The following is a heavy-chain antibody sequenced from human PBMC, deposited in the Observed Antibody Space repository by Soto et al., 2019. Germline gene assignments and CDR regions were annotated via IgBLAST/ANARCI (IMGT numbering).Heavy chain of an antibody. J-gene: IGHJ4*02. CDR3: ARHNLVLVPAPINY. D-gene: IGHD2-2*01. CDR1: GGSFSGYY. V-gene: IGHV4-34*01. Sequence: SETLSLTCAVYGGSFSGYYWSWIRQPPGKGLEWIGSIYYSGSTYYNPSLKSRVTISVDTSKNQFSLKLNSVTAADTAVYYCARHNLVLVPAPINYWGQGPLVTVSS. CDR2: IYYSGST.